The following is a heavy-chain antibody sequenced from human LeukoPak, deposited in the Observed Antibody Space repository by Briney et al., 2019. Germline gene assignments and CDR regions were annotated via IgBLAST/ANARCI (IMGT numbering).Heavy chain of an antibody. CDR1: GFIVNSYA. J-gene: IGHJ5*02. V-gene: IGHV3-66*02. CDR2: IYSDGVT. Sequence: GGSLRLSCAASGFIVNSYAMSWVRQAPGKGLAWVSLIYSDGVTQYADCAKGRFTISRDNSKNTLYLQMNSLRDEDTAVYFCARDRAEGKTWVEFDPWGQGTLVTVSS. CDR3: ARDRAEGKTWVEFDP.